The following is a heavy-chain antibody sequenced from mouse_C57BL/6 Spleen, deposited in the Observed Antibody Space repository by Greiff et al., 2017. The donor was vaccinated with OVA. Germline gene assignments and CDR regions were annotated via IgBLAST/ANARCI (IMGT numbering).Heavy chain of an antibody. V-gene: IGHV1-50*01. J-gene: IGHJ4*01. D-gene: IGHD2-4*01. CDR3: ARQATMITTRGHYYARDY. CDR1: GYTFTSYW. CDR2: IDPSDSYT. Sequence: QVQLQQPGAELVKPGASVKLSCKASGYTFTSYWMQWVKQRPGQGLEWIGEIDPSDSYTNYNQKFKGKATLTVDTSSSTAYMQLSSLTSEDSAVYYCARQATMITTRGHYYARDYWGQGTSVTVSS.